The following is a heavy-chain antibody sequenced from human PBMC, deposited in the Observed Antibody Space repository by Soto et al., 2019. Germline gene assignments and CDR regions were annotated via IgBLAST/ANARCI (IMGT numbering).Heavy chain of an antibody. CDR3: ARDPYSGYYYFDY. Sequence: GGSLRLSCSASGFTFNRFNMNWVRQAPGKGLEWVSYISGSSTSIYYADSVKGRFTISRDNVKNSLYLQMSSLRVEDTAVYYCARDPYSGYYYFDYWGQGTLVTVSS. CDR1: GFTFNRFN. CDR2: ISGSSTSI. V-gene: IGHV3-48*01. J-gene: IGHJ4*02. D-gene: IGHD3-22*01.